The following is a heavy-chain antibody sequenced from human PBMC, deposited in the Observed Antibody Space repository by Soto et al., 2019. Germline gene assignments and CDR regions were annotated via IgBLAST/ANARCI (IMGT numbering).Heavy chain of an antibody. V-gene: IGHV3-23*01. Sequence: PGGSLRFSCAASGFTFSSYAMSWVRQAPGKGLEWVSAISGSGGNTYYADSVKGRFTISRDNSKNTLYLQMNSLRAEDTAVYYCAKGVEVPAAPFDYWGQGTLVTVSS. CDR3: AKGVEVPAAPFDY. CDR1: GFTFSSYA. J-gene: IGHJ4*02. CDR2: ISGSGGNT. D-gene: IGHD2-2*01.